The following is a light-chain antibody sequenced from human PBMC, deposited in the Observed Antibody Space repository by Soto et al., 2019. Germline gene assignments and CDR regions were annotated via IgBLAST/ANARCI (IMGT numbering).Light chain of an antibody. CDR3: QSYDSSLSALYV. Sequence: SVLTQPPSVSGAPGQRVTISCTGSSSDIGAGHDVHWYQQLPGTAPKLLIYDNINRPSGVPDRFSGSKSGTSASLAITGLQAEDEADYYCQSYDSSLSALYVFGTGTKLTVL. CDR2: DNI. J-gene: IGLJ1*01. CDR1: SSDIGAGHD. V-gene: IGLV1-40*01.